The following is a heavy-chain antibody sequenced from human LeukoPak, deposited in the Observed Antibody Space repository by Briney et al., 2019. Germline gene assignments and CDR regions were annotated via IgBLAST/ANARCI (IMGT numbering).Heavy chain of an antibody. CDR3: ARDSSYSSGWFYY. V-gene: IGHV3-33*01. J-gene: IGHJ4*02. CDR2: IWYDGSNK. Sequence: GGSLRLSCAASGFTFSSYGMHWVRQAPGKGLEWVAVIWYDGSNKYYADSVKGRFTISRDNSKNTLYLQMNSLRAEDTAVYYCARDSSYSSGWFYYWGQGTLVTVSP. D-gene: IGHD6-19*01. CDR1: GFTFSSYG.